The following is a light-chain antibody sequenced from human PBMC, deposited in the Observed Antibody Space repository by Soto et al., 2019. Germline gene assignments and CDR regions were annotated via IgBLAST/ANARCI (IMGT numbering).Light chain of an antibody. V-gene: IGLV2-23*01. CDR3: CSYAGSSTYV. CDR1: SSDVVSYNL. CDR2: EAT. J-gene: IGLJ1*01. Sequence: QSALTQPASVSGSPGQSITISCTGTSSDVVSYNLVSWYQQHPGKAPKLMIYEATKRPSGISTRFSGSKSGNTASLTISGLQAEVEADYYCCSYAGSSTYVFGLGTKVTVL.